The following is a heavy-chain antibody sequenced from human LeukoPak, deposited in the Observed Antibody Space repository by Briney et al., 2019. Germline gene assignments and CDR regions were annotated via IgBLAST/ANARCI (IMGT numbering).Heavy chain of an antibody. Sequence: GESLKISCKGSGYSFTSYCIGWVRQMPGKGLELMGLIYPGDSDTRYSPSFQGQVTISADKSISTAYLQWSSLKASDTAMYYCARLPPDRSLIDYWGQGTLVTVSS. CDR2: IYPGDSDT. J-gene: IGHJ4*02. V-gene: IGHV5-51*01. CDR1: GYSFTSYC. CDR3: ARLPPDRSLIDY.